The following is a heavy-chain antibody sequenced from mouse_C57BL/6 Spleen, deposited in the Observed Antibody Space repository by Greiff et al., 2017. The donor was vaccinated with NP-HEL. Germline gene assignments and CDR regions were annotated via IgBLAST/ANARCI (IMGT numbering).Heavy chain of an antibody. J-gene: IGHJ2*01. D-gene: IGHD2-5*01. CDR1: GFTFSDYY. CDR3: ARGSNPPNYFDY. V-gene: IGHV5-16*01. Sequence: EVMLVESEGGLVQPGSSMKLSCTASGFTFSDYYMAWVRQVPEKGLEWVANINYDGSSTYYLDSLKSGFIISRDNAKNILYLQMSSLKSEDTATYYCARGSNPPNYFDYWGQDTTLTVSS. CDR2: INYDGSST.